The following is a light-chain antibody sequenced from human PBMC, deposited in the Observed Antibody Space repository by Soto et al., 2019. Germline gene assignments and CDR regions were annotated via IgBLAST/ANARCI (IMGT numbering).Light chain of an antibody. J-gene: IGKJ5*01. CDR1: QSVISSS. V-gene: IGKV3-20*01. CDR3: QRYGSAPLLT. Sequence: EIGLTQSPGTLSFSPGERATLSCRASQSVISSSLAWYQQRPGQAPRLLIYGTSSRATGIPDRFSGSGSGTDFTLTISSLEPEDFAVYFCQRYGSAPLLTFGQGTRLEIK. CDR2: GTS.